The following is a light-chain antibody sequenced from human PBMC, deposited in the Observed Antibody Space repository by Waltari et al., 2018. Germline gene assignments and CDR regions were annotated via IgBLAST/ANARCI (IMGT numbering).Light chain of an antibody. CDR1: QSVLYSSNNKNY. CDR3: QQYYSTQT. Sequence: DIVMTQSPDSLAVSLGERATINCKSSQSVLYSSNNKNYLAWYQQKPGQPPKLLIYWASTRESGVPDRFSGSWSGTDFTLTISSLQAEDVAVYYCQQYYSTQTFGQGTKLEIK. J-gene: IGKJ2*01. V-gene: IGKV4-1*01. CDR2: WAS.